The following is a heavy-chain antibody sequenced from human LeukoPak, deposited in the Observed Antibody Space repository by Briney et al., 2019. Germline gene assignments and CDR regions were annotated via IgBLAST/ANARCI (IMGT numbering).Heavy chain of an antibody. Sequence: GGSLSLSCAAAGFTFSRYWMSWVRQAPGRGLEWVANIKQDGSEKYYVDSVKGRFTISRDNAKNSLYLQMNSLRAEDTAVYYCARDGDTSLDYWGQGTLVTVSS. J-gene: IGHJ4*02. V-gene: IGHV3-7*01. CDR2: IKQDGSEK. CDR1: GFTFSRYW. CDR3: ARDGDTSLDY. D-gene: IGHD5-18*01.